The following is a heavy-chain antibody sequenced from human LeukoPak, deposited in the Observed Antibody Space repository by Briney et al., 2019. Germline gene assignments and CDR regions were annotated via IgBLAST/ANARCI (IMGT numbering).Heavy chain of an antibody. V-gene: IGHV3-53*01. Sequence: GGSLRLTCAASGFTVSSNYMSWVRQAPGKGLEWVSILYSAGSTYYADSVRGRFTISRDSSKNTVCLQTNSLRVEDTAVYYCASGGMGARKYYSDPFHYWGQGTLVTVSS. CDR1: GFTVSSNY. CDR3: ASGGMGARKYYSDPFHY. CDR2: LYSAGST. D-gene: IGHD3-16*01. J-gene: IGHJ4*02.